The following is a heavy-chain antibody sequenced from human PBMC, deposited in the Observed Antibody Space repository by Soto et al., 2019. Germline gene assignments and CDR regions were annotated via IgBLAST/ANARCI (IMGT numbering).Heavy chain of an antibody. CDR2: IDPSDSYT. CDR1: GYSFTSYW. J-gene: IGHJ6*02. V-gene: IGHV5-10-1*01. Sequence: GESLKISCKGSGYSFTSYWISWVRQMPGKGLEWMGRIDPSDSYTNYSPSFQGHVTISADKSISTAYLQWSSLKASDTAMYYCARAAAAGTVDYYYYYGMDVWGQGTTVT. CDR3: ARAAAAGTVDYYYYYGMDV. D-gene: IGHD6-13*01.